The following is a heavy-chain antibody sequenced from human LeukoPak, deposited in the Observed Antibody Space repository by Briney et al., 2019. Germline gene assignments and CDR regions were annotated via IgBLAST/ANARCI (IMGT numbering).Heavy chain of an antibody. D-gene: IGHD1-26*01. J-gene: IGHJ4*02. Sequence: SQTLSLTCTVSGGSISSDDYYWSWIRQPPGKGLEWIGYIYYSGSTNYNPSLKSRVTISVDTSKNQFSLKLSSVTAADTAVYYCARENPEWELEAGFDYWGQGTLVTVSS. CDR1: GGSISSDDYY. CDR2: IYYSGST. V-gene: IGHV4-61*08. CDR3: ARENPEWELEAGFDY.